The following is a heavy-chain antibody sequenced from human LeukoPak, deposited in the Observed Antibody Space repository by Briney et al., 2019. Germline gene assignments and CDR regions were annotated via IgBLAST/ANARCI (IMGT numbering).Heavy chain of an antibody. J-gene: IGHJ4*02. D-gene: IGHD1-26*01. V-gene: IGHV3-48*04. Sequence: GGSLRLSCVASGFTVSSNYMSWVRQAPGKGLEWVSYISSSSDTIYYADSVKGRFTISRDNAKNSLYLQMNSLRAEDTAVYYCASGMRVGPNIWGQGTLVTVSS. CDR1: GFTVSSNY. CDR2: ISSSSDTI. CDR3: ASGMRVGPNI.